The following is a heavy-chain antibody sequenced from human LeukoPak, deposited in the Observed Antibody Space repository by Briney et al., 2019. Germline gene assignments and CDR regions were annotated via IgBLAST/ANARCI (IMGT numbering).Heavy chain of an antibody. CDR2: IYYSGST. CDR1: GGSISSYY. Sequence: SETLSLTCTVSGGSISSYYWSWIRPPPGKGLEWIGYIYYSGSTNYNPSLKSRVTISVDTSKNQFSLKLSSVTAADTAVYYYARGPVSTVATAFDYWGQGTLVTVSS. J-gene: IGHJ4*02. V-gene: IGHV4-59*01. D-gene: IGHD4-17*01. CDR3: ARGPVSTVATAFDY.